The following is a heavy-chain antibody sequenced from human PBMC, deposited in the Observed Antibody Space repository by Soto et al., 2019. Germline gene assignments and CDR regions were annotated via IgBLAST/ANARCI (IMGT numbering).Heavy chain of an antibody. V-gene: IGHV4-39*07. Sequence: SSETLSLTCTVSGGSISSSSYYWGWIRQPPGKGLEWIGSIYYSGSTYCNPSLKSRVTISVDTSKNQFSLKLSSVTAADTAVYYCATNKDPIFGVVPWPFLFDYWGQGTLVTVSS. J-gene: IGHJ4*02. CDR3: ATNKDPIFGVVPWPFLFDY. D-gene: IGHD3-3*02. CDR2: IYYSGST. CDR1: GGSISSSSYY.